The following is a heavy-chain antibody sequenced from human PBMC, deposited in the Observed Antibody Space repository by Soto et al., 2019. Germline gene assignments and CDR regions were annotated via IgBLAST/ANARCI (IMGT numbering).Heavy chain of an antibody. CDR3: AKAIYGSNSDFGY. J-gene: IGHJ4*02. CDR1: GFTFSSYW. CDR2: IKQDGGAK. D-gene: IGHD4-17*01. V-gene: IGHV3-7*05. Sequence: EVHLVESGGGLVQPGGSLRLSCAASGFTFSSYWMTWVRQAPGKGLEWVANIKQDGGAKYYVASVKGRFTISRDNAKNSLYLQMNSLRAEDTAVYYCAKAIYGSNSDFGYWAQGTLVTVSS.